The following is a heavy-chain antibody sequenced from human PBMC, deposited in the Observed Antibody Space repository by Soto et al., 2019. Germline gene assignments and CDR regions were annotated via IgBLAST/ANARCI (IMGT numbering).Heavy chain of an antibody. CDR1: GFTVSSNY. V-gene: IGHV3-53*04. CDR3: VGGGYTRCYDYYYTDG. J-gene: IGHJ6*03. D-gene: IGHD3-16*01. CDR2: IYSGGST. Sequence: EVQLVESGGGLVQPGGSLRLSCAASGFTVSSNYMSWVRQAPGKGLEWVCVIYSGGSTYYADSVKGQFTISGHNSKNALYLQMNSLRAEDTALYYCVGGGYTRCYDYYYTDGRGKGTTVTVSS.